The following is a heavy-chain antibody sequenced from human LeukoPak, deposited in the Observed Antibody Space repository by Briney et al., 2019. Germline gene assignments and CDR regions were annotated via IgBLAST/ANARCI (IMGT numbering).Heavy chain of an antibody. V-gene: IGHV3-23*01. CDR3: AKRGIAAAASFDY. D-gene: IGHD6-13*01. CDR2: ISGSGGST. Sequence: GGSLRLSCAASGFTFSSYAMSWVRQAPGKGLEWVSAISGSGGSTYYADSVRGRFTISRDNSKNTLYLQMNSLRADDTAVYYCAKRGIAAAASFDYWGQGTLVSVSS. CDR1: GFTFSSYA. J-gene: IGHJ4*02.